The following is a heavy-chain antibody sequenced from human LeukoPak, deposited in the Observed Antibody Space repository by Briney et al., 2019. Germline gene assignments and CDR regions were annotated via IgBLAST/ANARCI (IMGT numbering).Heavy chain of an antibody. CDR1: GGSISSYY. CDR3: ARPNRTSWYAPLDY. Sequence: SETLSLTCTVSGGSISSYYWSWIRQPPGKGLEWIGYIYTSDITKYNPSLKSRVTISVDTSKNQLSLKLTSVTAADTAVYYCARPNRTSWYAPLDYWGQGALVAVSS. CDR2: IYTSDIT. D-gene: IGHD6-13*01. V-gene: IGHV4-4*09. J-gene: IGHJ4*02.